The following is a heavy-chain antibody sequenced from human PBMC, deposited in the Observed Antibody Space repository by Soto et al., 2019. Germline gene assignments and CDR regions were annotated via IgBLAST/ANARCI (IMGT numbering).Heavy chain of an antibody. CDR2: IYHSGST. V-gene: IGHV4-4*02. CDR1: GGSISSSNW. CDR3: ARGRYDYDILTGTNWFDP. Sequence: LSLTCAVSGGSISSSNWWSWVRQPPGKGLEWIGEIYHSGSTNYNPSLKSRVTISVDKSKNQFSLKLSSVTAADTAVYYCARGRYDYDILTGTNWFDPWGQGTLVTVSS. J-gene: IGHJ5*02. D-gene: IGHD3-9*01.